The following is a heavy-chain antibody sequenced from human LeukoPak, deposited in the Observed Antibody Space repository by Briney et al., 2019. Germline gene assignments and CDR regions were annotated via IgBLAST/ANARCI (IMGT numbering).Heavy chain of an antibody. CDR3: AREPPGY. CDR2: IYYSGST. CDR1: GGSISSYY. Sequence: SETLSLACTVSGGSISSYYWSWIRQPPGKGLEWIGYIYYSGSTNYNPSLKSRVTISVDTSKNQFSLKLSSVTAADTAVYYCAREPPGYWGQGILVTVSS. V-gene: IGHV4-59*01. J-gene: IGHJ4*02.